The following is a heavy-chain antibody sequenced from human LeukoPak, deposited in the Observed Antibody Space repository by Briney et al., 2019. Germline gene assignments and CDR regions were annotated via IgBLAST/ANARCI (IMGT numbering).Heavy chain of an antibody. V-gene: IGHV3-21*01. D-gene: IGHD6-19*01. Sequence: AGGSLRLSCAASGFTFDDYDMSWVRQAPGKGLEWVSSISSSSSYIYYADSVKGRFTISRDNAKNSLYLQMNSLRAEDTAVYYCARDEEAVAWDWGQGTLVTVSS. CDR3: ARDEEAVAWD. J-gene: IGHJ4*02. CDR2: ISSSSSYI. CDR1: GFTFDDYD.